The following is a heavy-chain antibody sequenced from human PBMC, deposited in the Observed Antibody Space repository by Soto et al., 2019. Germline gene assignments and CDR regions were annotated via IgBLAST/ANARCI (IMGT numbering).Heavy chain of an antibody. Sequence: QVQLVESGGGVVQPGRSLRLSCAASGFTFSSYAMHWVRQAPGKGLEWVAVISYDGSNKYYADSVKGRFTISRDNSKNALYLQMNSLRAEDTAVYYCARETGWFGAYGEVILDYWGQGTLVTVSS. CDR2: ISYDGSNK. V-gene: IGHV3-30-3*01. J-gene: IGHJ4*02. D-gene: IGHD3-10*01. CDR1: GFTFSSYA. CDR3: ARETGWFGAYGEVILDY.